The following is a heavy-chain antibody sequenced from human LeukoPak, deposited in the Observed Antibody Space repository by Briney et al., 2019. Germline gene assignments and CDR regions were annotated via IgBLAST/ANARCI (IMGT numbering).Heavy chain of an antibody. J-gene: IGHJ6*03. CDR2: IYPGDSDT. V-gene: IGHV5-51*01. CDR3: ARLGTPYYYYYMDV. CDR1: GYTFSNYW. D-gene: IGHD1-1*01. Sequence: GESLKISCQGSGYTFSNYWIARVRHMPGNGLEWMGIIYPGDSDTKYSPSFQGQVSISADKSFNTAYLQWRSVEASDTAIYYCARLGTPYYYYYMDVWGRGTTVTVSS.